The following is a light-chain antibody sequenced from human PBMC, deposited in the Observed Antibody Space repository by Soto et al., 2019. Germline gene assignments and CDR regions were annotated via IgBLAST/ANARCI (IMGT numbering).Light chain of an antibody. CDR3: QQYGSSPP. V-gene: IGKV3-11*01. Sequence: EIVLTQSPATLSLSTGERATLSCMASQSVGSYLVCYQQKPGQAPRLLIYDASSRATGIPARFSGSGSGTDFTLTISSLESEDFAVYYCQQYGSSPPFGQGTKVDIK. J-gene: IGKJ1*01. CDR2: DAS. CDR1: QSVGSY.